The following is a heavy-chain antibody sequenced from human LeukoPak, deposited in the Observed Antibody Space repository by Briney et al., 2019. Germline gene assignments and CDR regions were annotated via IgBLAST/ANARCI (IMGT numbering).Heavy chain of an antibody. D-gene: IGHD6-13*01. CDR2: IWYDGSNK. CDR1: GFTFSSYG. Sequence: QPGGSLRLSCAASGFTFSSYGMHWVRQAPGKGLEWVAVIWYDGSNKYYADSVKGRFTISRDNSKNTLYLQMNSLRAEDTAVYYCARVNVWSRIAAAVNYYYGMDVWGPGTTVTVSS. CDR3: ARVNVWSRIAAAVNYYYGMDV. V-gene: IGHV3-33*01. J-gene: IGHJ6*02.